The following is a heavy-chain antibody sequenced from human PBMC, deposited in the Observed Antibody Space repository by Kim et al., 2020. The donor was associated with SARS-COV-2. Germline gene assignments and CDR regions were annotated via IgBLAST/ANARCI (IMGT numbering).Heavy chain of an antibody. CDR1: SDSLSFHY. J-gene: IGHJ4*02. D-gene: IGHD3-3*01. CDR2: IYYTGDA. CDR3: ASTDDERAFEY. Sequence: SETLSLTCAISSDSLSFHYWSWVRQPPGGRLEWIGYIYYTGDATYNPSLKSRVTIAMDTSKKQFSLNLASVTASDTAVYYCASTDDERAFEYWGQGILVTV. V-gene: IGHV4-59*11.